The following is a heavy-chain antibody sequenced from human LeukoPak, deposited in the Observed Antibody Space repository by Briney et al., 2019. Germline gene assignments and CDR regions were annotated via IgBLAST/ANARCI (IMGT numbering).Heavy chain of an antibody. J-gene: IGHJ4*02. Sequence: PGGSLRLSCATSGFTFTSNGMHWVRQAPGKGLEWVSFIRYDGRNKYYADSVKGRFTISRDDSKNTLYLQMNSLRAEGTAVYYCAKAGSFSGWYEGKFDYWGQGTLVTVFS. V-gene: IGHV3-30*02. CDR2: IRYDGRNK. CDR3: AKAGSFSGWYEGKFDY. CDR1: GFTFTSNG. D-gene: IGHD6-19*01.